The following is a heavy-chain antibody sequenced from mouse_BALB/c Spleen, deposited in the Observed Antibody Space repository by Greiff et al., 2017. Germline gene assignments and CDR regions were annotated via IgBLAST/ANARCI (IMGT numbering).Heavy chain of an antibody. Sequence: QVQLQQSGAELMKPGASVKISCKATGYTFSSYWIEWVKQRPGHGLEWIGEILPGSGSTNYNEKFKGKATFTADTSSNTAYMQLSSLTSEDSAVYYCARGGIYDGYLAYWGQGTLVTVSA. V-gene: IGHV1-9*01. CDR3: ARGGIYDGYLAY. J-gene: IGHJ3*01. D-gene: IGHD2-3*01. CDR1: GYTFSSYW. CDR2: ILPGSGST.